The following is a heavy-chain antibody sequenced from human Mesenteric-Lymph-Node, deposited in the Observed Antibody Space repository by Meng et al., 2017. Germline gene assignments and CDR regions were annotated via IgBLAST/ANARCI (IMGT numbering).Heavy chain of an antibody. D-gene: IGHD5-24*01. CDR1: GFIFNNYG. CDR3: AKRRRDGYNSEFDS. Sequence: GESLKISCVGSGFIFNNYGMNWVRQAPGKGLEGVSDISGSGDSTYYADSVKGRFTISRDNSRNTLYLQMNSLRVEDTAIYYCAKRRRDGYNSEFDSWGQGILVTVSS. CDR2: ISGSGDST. V-gene: IGHV3-23*01. J-gene: IGHJ4*02.